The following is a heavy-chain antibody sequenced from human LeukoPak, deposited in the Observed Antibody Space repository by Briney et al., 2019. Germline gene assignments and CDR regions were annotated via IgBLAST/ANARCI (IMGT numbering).Heavy chain of an antibody. V-gene: IGHV4-59*01. D-gene: IGHD3-22*01. CDR3: ARDPMTDAFDI. Sequence: SGTLSLTCTVPGGSISSYYWSWIRQPPGKGLEWIGYIYYSGSTNYNPSLKSRVTISVDTSKNQFSLKLSSVTAADTAVYYCARDPMTDAFDIRGQGTMVTVSS. CDR2: IYYSGST. CDR1: GGSISSYY. J-gene: IGHJ3*02.